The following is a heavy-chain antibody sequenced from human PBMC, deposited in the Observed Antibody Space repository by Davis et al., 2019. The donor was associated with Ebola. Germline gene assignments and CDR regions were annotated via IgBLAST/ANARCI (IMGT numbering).Heavy chain of an antibody. CDR2: ICSSASTT. D-gene: IGHD4-23*01. J-gene: IGHJ4*02. V-gene: IGHV3-11*01. Sequence: PGGSLRLSCAASGFTFTNHCMSWLRQAPGKGLEWLSCICSSASTTYYADSVKGRFTISRDNAKNSVYLQMNSLRAEDTAVYYCAREYGGNDNWGQGTLVTVSS. CDR3: AREYGGNDN. CDR1: GFTFTNHC.